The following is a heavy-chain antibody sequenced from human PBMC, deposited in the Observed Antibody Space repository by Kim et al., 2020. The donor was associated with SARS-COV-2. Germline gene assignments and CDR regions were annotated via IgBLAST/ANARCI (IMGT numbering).Heavy chain of an antibody. CDR3: ARGEVVVESATPPDR. CDR1: GDTFSSYT. V-gene: IGHV1-69*13. D-gene: IGHD2-15*01. J-gene: IGHJ5*02. Sequence: SVKVSCKASGDTFSSYTFNWLRQAPGQGLEWIGGIIPLFGTVKYAQKFQGRVTITADESTNTVYMGLSSLRSEDTALFYCARGEVVVESATPPDRWGQG. CDR2: IIPLFGTV.